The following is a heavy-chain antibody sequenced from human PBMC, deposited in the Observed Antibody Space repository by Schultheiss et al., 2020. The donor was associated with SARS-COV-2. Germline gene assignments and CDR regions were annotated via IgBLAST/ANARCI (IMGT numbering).Heavy chain of an antibody. CDR3: VRDESQHFYYMDV. CDR2: ISSSSGYT. V-gene: IGHV3-11*06. J-gene: IGHJ6*03. CDR1: GFIFSRYA. Sequence: GGSLRLSCAASGFIFSRYAMSWIRQAPGKGLEWVSSISSSSGYTIYADSVKGRFTISRDNAKNTLYLQMNSLRAEDTAVYYCVRDESQHFYYMDVWGKGTTVTVSS.